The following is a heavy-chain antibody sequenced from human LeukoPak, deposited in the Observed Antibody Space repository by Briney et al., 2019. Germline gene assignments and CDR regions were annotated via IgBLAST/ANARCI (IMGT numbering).Heavy chain of an antibody. CDR1: GFTFSSYA. CDR2: ISGSGGST. CDR3: AKGSRAQGYYFDF. D-gene: IGHD3-10*01. V-gene: IGHV3-23*01. Sequence: GGSLRLSCAASGFTFSSYAMHWVRQAPGKGLEWVSTISGSGGSTYYADSVKGRFTISRDNSKNTLYLQMNSLGAEDTAAYYCAKGSRAQGYYFDFWGQGTLVTVSS. J-gene: IGHJ4*02.